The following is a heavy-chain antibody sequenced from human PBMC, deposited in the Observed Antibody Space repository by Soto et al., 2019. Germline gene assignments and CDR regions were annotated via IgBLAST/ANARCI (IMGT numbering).Heavy chain of an antibody. J-gene: IGHJ6*02. D-gene: IGHD2-8*01. V-gene: IGHV1-8*01. CDR1: GYTFTSYD. CDR2: MNPNSGNT. Sequence: ASVKVSCKASGYTFTSYDINWVRQATGQGLEWMGWMNPNSGNTGYAQKFQGRVTMTRNTSISTAYMDLSSLRSEDTAVYYCARDPYHVLMVNAPNLYGMDVWGQGTTVTVSS. CDR3: ARDPYHVLMVNAPNLYGMDV.